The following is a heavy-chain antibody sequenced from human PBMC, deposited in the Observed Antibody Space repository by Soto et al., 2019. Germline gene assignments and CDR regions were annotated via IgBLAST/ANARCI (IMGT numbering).Heavy chain of an antibody. J-gene: IGHJ5*02. V-gene: IGHV3-64D*06. D-gene: IGHD3-3*01. CDR2: ISSNGGST. CDR1: GXTFSSYS. CDR3: VTDPDYDFWSGYQDNWFDP. Sequence: PXGSLRLCCSASGXTFSSYSMHWVRQAPGKGLEDVSAISSNGGSTYSADAVKGRFTISRDNSKNTLYLQMSSLRAEDTAVYYCVTDPDYDFWSGYQDNWFDPWGQGTLGTVSS.